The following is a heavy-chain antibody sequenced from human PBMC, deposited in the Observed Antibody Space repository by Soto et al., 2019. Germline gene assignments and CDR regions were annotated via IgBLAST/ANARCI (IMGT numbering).Heavy chain of an antibody. CDR1: GFTFGDYA. CDR2: IRSKAYGGTT. J-gene: IGHJ3*02. CDR3: TRLYEIPDTAMVHDAFDI. Sequence: CLRLSCTASGFTFGDYAMSWVRQAPGKGLEWVGFIRSKAYGGTTEYAASVKGRFTISRDDSKSIAYLQMNSLKTEDTAVYYCTRLYEIPDTAMVHDAFDIWGQGTMVTVSS. D-gene: IGHD5-18*01. V-gene: IGHV3-49*04.